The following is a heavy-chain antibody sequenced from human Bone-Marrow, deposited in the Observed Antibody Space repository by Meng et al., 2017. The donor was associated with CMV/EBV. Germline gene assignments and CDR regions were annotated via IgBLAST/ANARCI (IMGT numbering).Heavy chain of an antibody. J-gene: IGHJ5*01. Sequence: SETLSLTCAVHGGSSSGYYWSWIRQPPGKGLEWIGEINHSGSTNYNPSLKSRVTISVDTSKNQFSLKLSSVTAADTAVYYCARGRLRPDIVVVPAAITRRSWFDPWGQGTLVTFSS. V-gene: IGHV4-34*01. CDR3: ARGRLRPDIVVVPAAITRRSWFDP. CDR2: INHSGST. D-gene: IGHD2-2*01. CDR1: GGSSSGYY.